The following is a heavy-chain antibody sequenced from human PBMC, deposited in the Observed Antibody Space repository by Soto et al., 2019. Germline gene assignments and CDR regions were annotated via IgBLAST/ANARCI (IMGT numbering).Heavy chain of an antibody. D-gene: IGHD3-10*01. J-gene: IGHJ6*02. Sequence: QVHLVQSGAEVKKPESSVKVSCKTSGGSFNNYAVSWVRQAPGQGLEWMGGIIPNFDTPNYAQKFQDRVTIIADDSTSTVYMDLRSLRSNDTAVYYCAVAMVREILIFESSGMHVWGQGTTVIVSS. CDR1: GGSFNNYA. V-gene: IGHV1-69*01. CDR3: AVAMVREILIFESSGMHV. CDR2: IIPNFDTP.